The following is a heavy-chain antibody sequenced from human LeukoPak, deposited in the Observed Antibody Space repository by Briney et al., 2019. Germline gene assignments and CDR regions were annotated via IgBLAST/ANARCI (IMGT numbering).Heavy chain of an antibody. V-gene: IGHV4-38-2*01. D-gene: IGHD3-22*01. CDR3: ARRRYYDGSGYLE. J-gene: IGHJ1*01. Sequence: SETLSLTCAVSGYSISSGYYWGWIRQPPGKGLEWIGTIYYSGRTYYSPSLKSRVTMSVDPSNNQFSLNLRSVTAADTAVYYCARRRYYDGSGYLEWGQGTLLSVSS. CDR1: GYSISSGYY. CDR2: IYYSGRT.